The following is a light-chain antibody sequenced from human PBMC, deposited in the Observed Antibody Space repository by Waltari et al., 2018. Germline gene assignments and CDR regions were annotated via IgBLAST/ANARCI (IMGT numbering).Light chain of an antibody. V-gene: IGKV3-20*01. CDR1: QNVGTY. J-gene: IGKJ1*01. CDR3: QNHERLPAT. CDR2: HAS. Sequence: EIVLTQSPGTLSLSQGERATLPCRASQNVGTYLAWYQQKPGQAPRLLIYHASSRATGIPDRFIGSVSGTDFSLTISRLEPEDFAVYYCQNHERLPATFGQGTNVEIK.